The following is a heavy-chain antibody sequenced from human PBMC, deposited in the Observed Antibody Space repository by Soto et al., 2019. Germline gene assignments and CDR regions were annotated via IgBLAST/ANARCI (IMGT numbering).Heavy chain of an antibody. CDR2: IIPIFGTA. CDR3: ASGIVGAEAYYYYGMDV. Sequence: SVKVSCKASGGTFSSYAISWVRQAPGQGLEWMGGIIPIFGTANYAQKFQGRVTITADESTSTAYMELSSLRSEDTAVYYCASGIVGAEAYYYYGMDVWGQGTTVTVSS. V-gene: IGHV1-69*13. D-gene: IGHD1-26*01. J-gene: IGHJ6*02. CDR1: GGTFSSYA.